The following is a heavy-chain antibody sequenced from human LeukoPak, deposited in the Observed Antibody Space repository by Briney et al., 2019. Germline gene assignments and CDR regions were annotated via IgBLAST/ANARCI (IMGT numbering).Heavy chain of an antibody. V-gene: IGHV4-4*07. D-gene: IGHD4-17*01. CDR1: GGSISYYY. J-gene: IGHJ4*02. Sequence: SETLSLTCFVTGGSISYYYWSWIRQPAGKRLEWIGRLYTSGSTDYNPSLKSRVTMSVDTSKNQFSLKLRSVTAADTAVYYCARGTVTTLFDYWGQGTLVTVPS. CDR3: ARGTVTTLFDY. CDR2: LYTSGST.